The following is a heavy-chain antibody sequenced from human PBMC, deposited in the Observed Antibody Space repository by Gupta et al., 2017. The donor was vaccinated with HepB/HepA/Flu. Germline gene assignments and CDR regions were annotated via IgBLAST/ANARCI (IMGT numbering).Heavy chain of an antibody. D-gene: IGHD3-3*01. J-gene: IGHJ5*02. CDR1: GDSANSSPYY. Sequence: QVHLQESGPGLAKPSETLSLTCLVTGDSANSSPYYWSWIRQPPGKGLEWIGYVYHNRFTNFNLAHRGRVTRSKDTSRSQVSLNLKHMTAAEKAVYYCARDSGDNNLWSRSEPNWFDPWGQGTLDT. V-gene: IGHV4-61*01. CDR3: ARDSGDNNLWSRSEPNWFDP. CDR2: VYHNRFT.